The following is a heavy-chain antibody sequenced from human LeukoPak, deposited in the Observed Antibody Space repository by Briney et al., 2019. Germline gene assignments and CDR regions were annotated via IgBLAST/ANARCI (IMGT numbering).Heavy chain of an antibody. D-gene: IGHD2-21*01. CDR1: GGSISSGTYY. Sequence: SETLSLTCTVSGGSISSGTYYWSWIRQPAGKGLEWIGRMYTSGSTNYNPSLKSRVTISIDTSKNQFSLKLSSVTAADTAVYYCARERDECGGDCYSFDYWGQGTLVTVSS. CDR3: ARERDECGGDCYSFDY. J-gene: IGHJ4*02. CDR2: MYTSGST. V-gene: IGHV4-61*02.